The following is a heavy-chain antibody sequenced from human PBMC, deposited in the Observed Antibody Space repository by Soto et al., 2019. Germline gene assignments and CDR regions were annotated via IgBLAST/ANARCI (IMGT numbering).Heavy chain of an antibody. D-gene: IGHD2-8*01. CDR2: ISAYNGNT. J-gene: IGHJ3*02. Sequence: VASVKVSCKASGYTFTSYGMSWVRQAPGQGLEWMGWISAYNGNTNYSQKLQGRVTMTTDTSTSTAYMVLRSLRSDDTAVYCCARPLGVFDAFHIRGQGTLVTV. V-gene: IGHV1-18*01. CDR1: GYTFTSYG. CDR3: ARPLGVFDAFHI.